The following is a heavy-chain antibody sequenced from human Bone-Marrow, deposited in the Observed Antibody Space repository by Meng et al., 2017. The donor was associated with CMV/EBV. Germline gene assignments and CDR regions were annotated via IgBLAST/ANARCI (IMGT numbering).Heavy chain of an antibody. J-gene: IGHJ6*02. CDR2: ISSSGSTI. V-gene: IGHV3-48*03. Sequence: SLKISCAASGFTFSSYEMNWVRQAPGKGLEWVSYISSSGSTIYYADSVKGRFTISRDNAKNSLYLQMNSLRAEDTAVYYCARDRIVVVPAADHYYYYGMDVWGQGTTVTVSS. CDR3: ARDRIVVVPAADHYYYYGMDV. D-gene: IGHD2-2*01. CDR1: GFTFSSYE.